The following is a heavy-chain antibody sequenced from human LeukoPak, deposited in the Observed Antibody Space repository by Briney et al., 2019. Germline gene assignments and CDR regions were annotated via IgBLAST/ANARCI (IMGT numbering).Heavy chain of an antibody. D-gene: IGHD3-10*01. CDR1: GFTFRSYA. V-gene: IGHV3-23*01. CDR2: ISASGGST. Sequence: GGSLRLSCAASGFTFRSYAMSWVRQAPGKGLEWVSGISASGGSTYYADSVKGRFTISRDNSKDTLYLLMNSLRAEDTAVYYCARGSERGITMGRGVSPIYGMDVWGQGTTVTVSS. CDR3: ARGSERGITMGRGVSPIYGMDV. J-gene: IGHJ6*02.